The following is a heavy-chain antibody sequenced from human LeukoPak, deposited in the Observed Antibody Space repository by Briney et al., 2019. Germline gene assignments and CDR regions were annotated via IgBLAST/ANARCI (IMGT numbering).Heavy chain of an antibody. CDR3: AREIVAAGSLDY. CDR1: GYTFTSYY. Sequence: ASVKVSCKAPGYTFTSYYMHWVRQAPGQGLEWMGTINPSGGSTSYAQKFQGRVTMTRDTSTSTVYMELSSLRSEDTAVYYCAREIVAAGSLDYWGQGTLVTVSS. V-gene: IGHV1-46*01. CDR2: INPSGGST. D-gene: IGHD6-13*01. J-gene: IGHJ4*02.